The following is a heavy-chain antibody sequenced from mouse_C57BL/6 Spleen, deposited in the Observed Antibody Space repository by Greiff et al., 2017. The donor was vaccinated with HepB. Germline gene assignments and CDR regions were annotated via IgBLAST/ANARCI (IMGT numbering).Heavy chain of an antibody. Sequence: VQLQQPGAELVKPGASVKLSCKASGYTFTSYWMHWVKQRPGQGLEWIGMIHPNSGSTNYNEKFKSKATLTVDKSSSTAYMQLSSLASEDSAVYYCALWYDWYFDVWGTGTTVTVSS. J-gene: IGHJ1*03. CDR3: ALWYDWYFDV. CDR1: GYTFTSYW. D-gene: IGHD2-1*01. CDR2: IHPNSGST. V-gene: IGHV1-64*01.